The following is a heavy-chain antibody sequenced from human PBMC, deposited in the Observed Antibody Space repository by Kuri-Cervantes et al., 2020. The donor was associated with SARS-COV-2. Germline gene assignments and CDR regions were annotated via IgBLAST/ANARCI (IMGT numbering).Heavy chain of an antibody. D-gene: IGHD1-1*01. CDR3: ARGPTGDAFDI. CDR1: GYTFTSYY. V-gene: IGHV1-46*01. J-gene: IGHJ3*02. Sequence: ASVKVSCKASGYTFTSYYMHWARQAPGQGLEWMGIINLSGGSTSYAQKFQGRVTMTSDTSTSTVYMELSSLRSEDTAVYYCARGPTGDAFDIWGQGTMVTVSS. CDR2: INLSGGST.